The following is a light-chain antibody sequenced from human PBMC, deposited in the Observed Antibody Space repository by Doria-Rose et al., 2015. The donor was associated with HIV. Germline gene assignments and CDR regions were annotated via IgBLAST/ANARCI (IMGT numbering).Light chain of an antibody. CDR1: QTTGMY. CDR3: LQTYSTPYT. CDR2: AAS. Sequence: DIQLTQSPSSLSASVGDRVTITCRASQTTGMYLSWYQQKGGKAPKLLIYAASSLQSGGPSRFSGFQSGTDFTLIISSLQPEDFATYYCLQTYSTPYTFGQGTKLEIK. J-gene: IGKJ2*01. V-gene: IGKV1-39*01.